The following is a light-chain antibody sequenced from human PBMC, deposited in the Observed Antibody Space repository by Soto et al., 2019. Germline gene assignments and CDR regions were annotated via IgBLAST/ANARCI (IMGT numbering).Light chain of an antibody. V-gene: IGLV2-8*01. J-gene: IGLJ1*01. CDR1: SSDVGGYNY. CDR3: SSYVGTNSYV. CDR2: EVY. Sequence: QSELTQPPSASGSPGQSVTISCTGTSSDVGGYNYVSWYQHHPGKAPKLIIYEVYKRPSGVPDRFSGSKSGNTAALTVSGLQAEDEADYYCSSYVGTNSYVFGPGTKVTVL.